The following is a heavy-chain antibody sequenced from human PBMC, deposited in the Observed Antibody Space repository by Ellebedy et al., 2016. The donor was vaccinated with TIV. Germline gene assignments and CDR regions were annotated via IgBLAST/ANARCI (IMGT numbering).Heavy chain of an antibody. CDR2: ISGDGGST. CDR3: AKAIHYCSSTSCYPYYGMDV. J-gene: IGHJ6*02. V-gene: IGHV3-43*02. Sequence: PGGSLRLSCAASGFTFDDYAMHWVRQAPGKGLEWVSLISGDGGSTYYADSVKGRFTISRDNSKNSLYLQMNSLRTEDTALYYCAKAIHYCSSTSCYPYYGMDVWGQGTTVTVSS. CDR1: GFTFDDYA. D-gene: IGHD2-2*01.